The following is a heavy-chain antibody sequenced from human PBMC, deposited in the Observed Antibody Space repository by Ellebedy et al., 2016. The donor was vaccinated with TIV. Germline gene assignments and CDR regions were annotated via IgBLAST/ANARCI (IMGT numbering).Heavy chain of an antibody. CDR2: INPNSGGT. CDR1: GYTFTGYY. V-gene: IGHV1-2*04. CDR3: ATTWHGKSNDAFDM. D-gene: IGHD4-23*01. J-gene: IGHJ3*02. Sequence: ASVKVSCKASGYTFTGYYMHWVRQAPGQGLEWMGWINPNSGGTNYAQKFQGWVTMTRNTSTSTVYMELSSLRSEDTAVYYCATTWHGKSNDAFDMWGQGTMVTVSS.